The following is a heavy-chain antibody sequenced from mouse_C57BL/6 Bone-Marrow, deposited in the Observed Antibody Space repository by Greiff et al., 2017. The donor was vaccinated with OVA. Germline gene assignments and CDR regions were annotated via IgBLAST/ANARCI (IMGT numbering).Heavy chain of an antibody. Sequence: EVKLMESGPGLVKPSQSLSLTCSVTGYSITSGYYWNWIRQFPGNKLEWMGYISYDGSNNYNPSLKNRISITRDTSKNQFFLKLNSVTTEDTATYYGARGPAYYGFAYWGQGTLVTVSA. CDR2: ISYDGSN. D-gene: IGHD2-10*01. V-gene: IGHV3-6*01. J-gene: IGHJ3*01. CDR1: GYSITSGYY. CDR3: ARGPAYYGFAY.